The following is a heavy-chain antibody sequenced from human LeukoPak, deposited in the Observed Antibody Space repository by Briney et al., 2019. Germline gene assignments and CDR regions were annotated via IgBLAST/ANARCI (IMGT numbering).Heavy chain of an antibody. J-gene: IGHJ4*02. CDR3: AKDPIHWGSIYFDC. Sequence: PGESLRLSCEASGFTFSNYAMSWVRQAPGKGLEWVSSNSGSSDNTNYADSVKGRFTISRDNSKNILYLQMNSLTAEDTAVYWCAKDPIHWGSIYFDCWGQGTLVTVSS. CDR2: NSGSSDNT. V-gene: IGHV3-23*01. CDR1: GFTFSNYA. D-gene: IGHD7-27*01.